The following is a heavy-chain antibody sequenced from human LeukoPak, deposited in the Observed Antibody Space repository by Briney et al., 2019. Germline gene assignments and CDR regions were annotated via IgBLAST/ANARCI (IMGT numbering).Heavy chain of an antibody. CDR2: IYYSGST. D-gene: IGHD1-1*01. Sequence: SQTLSLTCTVSGGSISSGDYYWSWIRQPPGKGLEWIGYIYYSGSTYYNPSLKSRVTISVDTSKNQFSLKLSSVTAADTAVYYCARDRIPTTYFYGMDVWGQGTTVTVSS. CDR3: ARDRIPTTYFYGMDV. J-gene: IGHJ6*02. CDR1: GGSISSGDYY. V-gene: IGHV4-30-4*01.